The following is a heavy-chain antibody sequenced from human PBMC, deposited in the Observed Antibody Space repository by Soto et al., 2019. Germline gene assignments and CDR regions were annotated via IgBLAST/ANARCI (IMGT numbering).Heavy chain of an antibody. D-gene: IGHD1-26*01. CDR1: GGSISSGDYY. CDR2: IYYSGST. CDR3: ARDDGSQVGATSWDY. J-gene: IGHJ4*02. V-gene: IGHV4-30-4*01. Sequence: PSETLSLTCTVSGGSISSGDYYWSWIRQPPGKGLEWIGYIYYSGSTYYNPSLKSRVTISVDTSKNQFSLKLSSVTAADTAVYYCARDDGSQVGATSWDYWGQGTLVTVSS.